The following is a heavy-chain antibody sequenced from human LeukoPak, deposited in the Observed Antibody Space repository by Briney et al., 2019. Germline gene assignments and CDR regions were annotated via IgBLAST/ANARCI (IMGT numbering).Heavy chain of an antibody. Sequence: PGGSLRLSCAASGFTFSSYAMTWVRQAPGKGLDWVSAISDSGASTYYADSVRGRFTISRDNSKNTLCLQMSSLRAEDTAIYYCAKGTTISPPPRFDYGGQGPLATVSS. J-gene: IGHJ4*02. CDR3: AKGTTISPPPRFDY. V-gene: IGHV3-23*01. CDR2: ISDSGAST. D-gene: IGHD3-3*01. CDR1: GFTFSSYA.